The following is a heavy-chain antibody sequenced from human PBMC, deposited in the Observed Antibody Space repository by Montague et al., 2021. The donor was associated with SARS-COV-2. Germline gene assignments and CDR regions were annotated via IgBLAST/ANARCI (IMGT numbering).Heavy chain of an antibody. CDR3: ARRRTMVRGVTKRNNWFDP. D-gene: IGHD3-10*01. V-gene: IGHV4-4*02. J-gene: IGHJ5*02. CDR1: GGSISSDNW. Sequence: SETLSLTCAVSGGSISSDNWWSWVRRSPGKGLEWIGEIFHSGSTNYNPSLQSRVTISVDESKNDFSLKLSPVTAADTAMYYCARRRTMVRGVTKRNNWFDPWGRGTLVTVPS. CDR2: IFHSGST.